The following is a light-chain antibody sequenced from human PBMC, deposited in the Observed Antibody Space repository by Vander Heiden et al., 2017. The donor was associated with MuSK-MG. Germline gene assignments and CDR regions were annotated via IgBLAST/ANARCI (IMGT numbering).Light chain of an antibody. CDR3: QQDNDWSWT. CDR1: QSVSSN. CDR2: GAS. Sequence: EIVMTQSPATLSVSPGERATLSCRASQSVSSNLAWYQQKPGQAPRLLIYGASTRATGIPARFRGSGSGTEFTLTISSLQSEDFAVYYCQQDNDWSWTFGQGTKVEIK. V-gene: IGKV3-15*01. J-gene: IGKJ1*01.